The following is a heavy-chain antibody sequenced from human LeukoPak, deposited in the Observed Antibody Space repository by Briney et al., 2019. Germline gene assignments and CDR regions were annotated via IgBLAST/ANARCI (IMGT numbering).Heavy chain of an antibody. CDR2: IYTSGST. V-gene: IGHV4-4*07. CDR1: GGSISSYY. Sequence: SETLSLTCTVSGGSISSYYWSWIRQPAGKGLEWIGRIYTSGSTNHNPSLKSRVTMSVDTSKNQFSLKLSSVTAADTAVYYCARCRSYCSSTSCHYNWFDPWGQGTLVTVSS. CDR3: ARCRSYCSSTSCHYNWFDP. D-gene: IGHD2-2*01. J-gene: IGHJ5*02.